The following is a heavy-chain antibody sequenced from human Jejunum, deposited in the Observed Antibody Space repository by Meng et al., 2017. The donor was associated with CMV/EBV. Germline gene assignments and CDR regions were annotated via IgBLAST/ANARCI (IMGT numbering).Heavy chain of an antibody. V-gene: IGHV3-23*01. J-gene: IGHJ4*02. Sequence: GKGKEWVKKKRGRGNKTKNEETEKGHFTKTRENSKNTLYLKMNSLRAEDTAVYYCEKDGLVVQPDYWGQGTLVTVSS. CDR3: EKDGLVVQPDY. D-gene: IGHD2-15*01. CDR2: KRGRGNKT.